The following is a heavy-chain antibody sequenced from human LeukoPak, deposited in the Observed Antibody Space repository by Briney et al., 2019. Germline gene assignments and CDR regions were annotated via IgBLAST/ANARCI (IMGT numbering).Heavy chain of an antibody. Sequence: SETLSLTCTVSGGSISSSSYYWGWIRQPPGKGLEWIGSIYYSGSTYYNPSLKSRVTISVDTSKNQFSLKLSSVTAADTAVYYCARSNISSWYYVGHFDYWGQGTLVTVSS. J-gene: IGHJ4*02. CDR3: ARSNISSWYYVGHFDY. D-gene: IGHD6-13*01. V-gene: IGHV4-39*01. CDR2: IYYSGST. CDR1: GGSISSSSYY.